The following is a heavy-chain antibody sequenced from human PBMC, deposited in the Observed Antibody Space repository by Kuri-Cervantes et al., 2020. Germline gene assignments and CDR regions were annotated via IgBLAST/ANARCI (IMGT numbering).Heavy chain of an antibody. CDR3: ARVESLSRFDP. CDR2: INPIGGST. Sequence: ASVKVSCKASGYTFTSYYILWVRQAPGQGLEWMGIINPIGGSTTYAQKFQGRVTMTRDTSTSTVYMELNSLRSEDTAVYYCARVESLSRFDPWGQGTLVTVSS. V-gene: IGHV1-46*01. J-gene: IGHJ5*02. CDR1: GYTFTSYY.